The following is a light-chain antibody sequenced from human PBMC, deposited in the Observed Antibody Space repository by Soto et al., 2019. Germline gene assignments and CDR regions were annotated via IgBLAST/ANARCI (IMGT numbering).Light chain of an antibody. CDR3: HQSAGSLTWT. CDR2: DAS. J-gene: IGKJ1*01. Sequence: DIQMTQSPSSLSASVGDRVTITCRASQTIRYSLNWYQQKPGKAPKVLIYDASTLQSGVSPRFSGSGSGTDFALTISSLQPEDFATYYCHQSAGSLTWTFGQGTRVEAK. V-gene: IGKV1-39*01. CDR1: QTIRYS.